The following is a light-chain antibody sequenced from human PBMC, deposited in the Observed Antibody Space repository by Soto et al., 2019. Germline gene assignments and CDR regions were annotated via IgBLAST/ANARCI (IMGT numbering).Light chain of an antibody. CDR2: DAS. CDR1: QSVSSY. Sequence: EIVLTQSPATLSLSPGERATLSCRASQSVSSYLAWYQQKPGQAPRLLIYDASNRATGIPARFSGSGSGTDFTLTIRSLEPEAFAVYYCQQRSNWITFGQGTRLEIK. CDR3: QQRSNWIT. V-gene: IGKV3-11*01. J-gene: IGKJ5*01.